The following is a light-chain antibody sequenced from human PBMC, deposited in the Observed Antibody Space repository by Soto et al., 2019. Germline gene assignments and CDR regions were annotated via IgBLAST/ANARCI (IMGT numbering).Light chain of an antibody. CDR2: GVN. CDR3: SSYTTSV. CDR1: SSDIGSYDY. V-gene: IGLV2-14*01. Sequence: QSALTQPASVSGSPGQSITISCSGTSSDIGSYDYVSWYQQHPGNAPKLLIYGVNDRPSGVSSRFSGSKSGNTASLTISGLQPEDEADYYCSSYTTSVFGGGTKLTVL. J-gene: IGLJ2*01.